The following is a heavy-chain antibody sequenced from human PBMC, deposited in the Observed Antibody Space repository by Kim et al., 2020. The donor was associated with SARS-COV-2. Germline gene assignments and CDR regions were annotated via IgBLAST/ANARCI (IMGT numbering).Heavy chain of an antibody. CDR2: EA. Sequence: EAFYAQRFKGRVTMTEDTSTDTAYMVLSSLTSEDTAIYYCSTGFITDFDHWGQGTLVTVSS. V-gene: IGHV1-24*01. D-gene: IGHD3-22*01. CDR3: STGFITDFDH. J-gene: IGHJ4*02.